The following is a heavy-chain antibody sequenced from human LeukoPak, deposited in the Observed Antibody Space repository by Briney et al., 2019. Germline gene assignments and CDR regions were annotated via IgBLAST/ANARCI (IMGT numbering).Heavy chain of an antibody. V-gene: IGHV1-2*06. CDR3: ARESAGAGDIDY. D-gene: IGHD6-19*01. CDR2: INPNSGGT. J-gene: IGHJ4*02. CDR1: GYTFTGYY. Sequence: ASVKVSCKASGYTFTGYYMHWVRQAPGQGLEWMGRINPNSGGTNYAQKFQGRVTMTRDTSISTAYMELSRLRSDDTAVYYCARESAGAGDIDYWGQGTLVTVSS.